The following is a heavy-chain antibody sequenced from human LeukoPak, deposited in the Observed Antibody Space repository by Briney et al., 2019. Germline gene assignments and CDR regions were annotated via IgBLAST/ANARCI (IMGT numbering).Heavy chain of an antibody. D-gene: IGHD6-19*01. CDR3: AGLELLSKGYSSGWYSY. V-gene: IGHV4-30-4*07. CDR2: IYYSGST. CDR1: GGSISSGGYS. Sequence: SSETLSLTCAVSGGSISSGGYSWSWIRQPPGKGLEWIGYIYYSGSTYYNPSLKSRVTISVDTSKNQFSLKLSSVTAADTAVYYCAGLELLSKGYSSGWYSYWGQGTLVTVSS. J-gene: IGHJ4*02.